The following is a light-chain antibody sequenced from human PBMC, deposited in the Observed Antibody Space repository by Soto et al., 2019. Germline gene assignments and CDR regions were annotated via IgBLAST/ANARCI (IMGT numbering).Light chain of an antibody. J-gene: IGKJ1*01. CDR3: QHYKSYSEA. CDR2: KAS. CDR1: QTMSSR. V-gene: IGKV1-5*03. Sequence: DIKITQSPSTLSGSVGDRVTITCRASQTMSSRLAWYQQKPGKAPKILIYKASTLKSGVQSRFRGSGSGTEFTLTISSLQPDDFATYYCQHYKSYSEAFGQGTQVDIK.